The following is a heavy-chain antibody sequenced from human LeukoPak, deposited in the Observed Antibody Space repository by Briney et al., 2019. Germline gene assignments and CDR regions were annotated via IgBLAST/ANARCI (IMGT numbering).Heavy chain of an antibody. CDR1: GYTFTSYA. V-gene: IGHV7-4-1*02. D-gene: IGHD3-9*01. CDR3: AKLRGSYYDILTGYSPFDY. Sequence: ASVKVSCKASGYTFTSYAMNWVRQAPGQGLEWMGRINTNTGNPTYAQGFTGRFVFSLDTSVSTAYLQISSLKAEDTAVYYCAKLRGSYYDILTGYSPFDYWGQGTLVTVSS. J-gene: IGHJ4*02. CDR2: INTNTGNP.